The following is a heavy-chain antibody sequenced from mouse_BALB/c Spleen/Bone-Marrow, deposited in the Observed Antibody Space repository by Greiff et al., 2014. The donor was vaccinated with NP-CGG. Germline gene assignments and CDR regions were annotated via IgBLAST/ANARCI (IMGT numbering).Heavy chain of an antibody. CDR3: ARELGLRLAY. D-gene: IGHD3-1*01. CDR1: GYTFSSYW. CDR2: ILPGSGST. J-gene: IGHJ3*01. V-gene: IGHV1-9*01. Sequence: VKLVESGAELMKPGASVKISCKTSGYTFSSYWIEWVKQRPGHGLEWIGEILPGSGSTNSNEKFKGKATFTADTSSNTAYMQLGSLTSEDSAVYYCARELGLRLAYWGQGTLVTVSA.